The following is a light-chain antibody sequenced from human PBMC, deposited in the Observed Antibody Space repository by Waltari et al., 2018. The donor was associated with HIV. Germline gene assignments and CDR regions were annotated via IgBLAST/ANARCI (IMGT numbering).Light chain of an antibody. CDR1: QSLLHSSGYHY. CDR2: VAS. J-gene: IGKJ2*01. Sequence: DIVMTQSPLSLPVTPGEPASISCRSSQSLLHSSGYHYLDWFLQKPGQSPQVLIYVASKRASGGPDRVSGSGSGIDFTLKSSRVEADDVGVYYCMQALQTPYTFGRGTKLEIK. CDR3: MQALQTPYT. V-gene: IGKV2-28*01.